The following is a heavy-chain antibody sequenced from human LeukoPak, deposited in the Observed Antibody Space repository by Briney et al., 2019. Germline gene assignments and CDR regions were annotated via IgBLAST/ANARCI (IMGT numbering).Heavy chain of an antibody. Sequence: SQTLSLTCTVSGGSISSGSYYWSWIRQPAGKGLEWIGRIYTSGSTNYNPSLKSRVTISVDTSKNQFSLKLSSVTAADTAVYYRARDHGLIVPSHWFDPWGQGTLVTVSS. V-gene: IGHV4-61*02. D-gene: IGHD3-22*01. CDR3: ARDHGLIVPSHWFDP. CDR1: GGSISSGSYY. CDR2: IYTSGST. J-gene: IGHJ5*02.